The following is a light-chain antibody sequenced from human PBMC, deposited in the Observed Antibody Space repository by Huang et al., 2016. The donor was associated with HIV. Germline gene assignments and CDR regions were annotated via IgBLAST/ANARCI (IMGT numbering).Light chain of an antibody. V-gene: IGKV1-39*01. CDR1: QSISNY. J-gene: IGKJ3*01. CDR3: LQSYSTPL. Sequence: DIQMTQSPSSLSVSVGDRVTITCRASQSISNYLNWYQQKPEKAPKLLIYAASSLQSGVPSRFSGSGSGTDFTLTISSLQPEDFATYYCLQSYSTPLFGPGTKVDMK. CDR2: AAS.